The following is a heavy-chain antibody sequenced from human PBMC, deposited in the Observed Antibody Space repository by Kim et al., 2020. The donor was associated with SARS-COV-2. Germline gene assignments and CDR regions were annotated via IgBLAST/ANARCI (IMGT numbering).Heavy chain of an antibody. CDR3: AKVVITVRERGY. CDR2: ISGSGGST. D-gene: IGHD4-4*01. J-gene: IGHJ4*02. Sequence: GGSLRLSCAASGFTFSSYAMSWVRQAPGKGLEWVSGISGSGGSTSYADSVKGRFTISRDNSKNTLYLQMNSLRAEDTAVYYCAKVVITVRERGYWGQGTLVTVSS. V-gene: IGHV3-23*01. CDR1: GFTFSSYA.